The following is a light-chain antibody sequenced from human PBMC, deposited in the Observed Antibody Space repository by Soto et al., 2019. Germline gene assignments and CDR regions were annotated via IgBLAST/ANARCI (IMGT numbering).Light chain of an antibody. Sequence: EIVMTQSPATLSVSPGERATLSCRASQSVSSNLAWYQQKPGQTPKLLIYVASTRATGIPARFSGSGSGTEFTLTISRLQSEDSAVYYCQQYNVWPLTFGGGTKVEFK. V-gene: IGKV3-15*01. J-gene: IGKJ4*01. CDR2: VAS. CDR1: QSVSSN. CDR3: QQYNVWPLT.